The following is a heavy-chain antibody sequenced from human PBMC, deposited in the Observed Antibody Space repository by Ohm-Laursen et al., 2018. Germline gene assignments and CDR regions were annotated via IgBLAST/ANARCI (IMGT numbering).Heavy chain of an antibody. CDR1: GGSISSSSYY. Sequence: SETLSLTCTVSGGSISSSSYYWGWIRQPPGKGLEWIGSIYYSGSTYYNPSLKSRVTISVDTSKNQFSLKLSSVTAADTAVYYCARVGFCSTPSCYWRAFDIWGQGTMVTVSS. CDR3: ARVGFCSTPSCYWRAFDI. J-gene: IGHJ3*02. D-gene: IGHD2-2*01. CDR2: IYYSGST. V-gene: IGHV4-39*01.